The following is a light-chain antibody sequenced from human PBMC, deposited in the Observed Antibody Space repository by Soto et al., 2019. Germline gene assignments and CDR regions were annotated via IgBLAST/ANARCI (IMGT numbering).Light chain of an antibody. CDR2: AAS. CDR3: QQYNIWLT. V-gene: IGKV3-15*01. CDR1: QSVKMY. Sequence: TVLTQSPVTLSVSPGETATLFCWARQSVKMYLAWYQEKPGQAPRLLIYAASTRATGIPARFSGSGSGTEFTLTISSLQSEDSAIYYCQQYNIWLTFGQGTKVEIK. J-gene: IGKJ1*01.